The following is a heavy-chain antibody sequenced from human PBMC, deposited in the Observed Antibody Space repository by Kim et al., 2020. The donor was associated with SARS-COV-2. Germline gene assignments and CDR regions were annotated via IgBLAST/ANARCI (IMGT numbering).Heavy chain of an antibody. J-gene: IGHJ5*02. D-gene: IGHD3-3*01. CDR2: INHSGST. Sequence: SETLSLTCAVYGGSFSGYYWSWIRQPPGKGLEWIGEINHSGSTNYNPSLKSRVTISVDTSKNQFSLKLSSVTAADTAVYYCARGKITIFGVPQYNWFDPWGQGTLVTVSS. CDR1: GGSFSGYY. V-gene: IGHV4-34*01. CDR3: ARGKITIFGVPQYNWFDP.